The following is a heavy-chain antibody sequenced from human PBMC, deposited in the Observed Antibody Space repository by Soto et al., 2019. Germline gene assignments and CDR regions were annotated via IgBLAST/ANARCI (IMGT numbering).Heavy chain of an antibody. J-gene: IGHJ6*02. Sequence: SETLSLTFTVSGDSISSENWWSWVRQAPGKGLEWIGEIYQSGATHYTPSLKIRVTISLDKSKNQFSLKLHSVTAADTAVYYCARDAGASRYYGMDVWGQGTTVTVS. V-gene: IGHV4-4*02. CDR3: ARDAGASRYYGMDV. D-gene: IGHD2-8*02. CDR2: IYQSGAT. CDR1: GDSISSENW.